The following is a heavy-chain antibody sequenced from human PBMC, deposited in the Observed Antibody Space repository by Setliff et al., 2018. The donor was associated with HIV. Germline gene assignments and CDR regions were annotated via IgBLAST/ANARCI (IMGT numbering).Heavy chain of an antibody. CDR2: ICYGGST. D-gene: IGHD7-27*01. J-gene: IGHJ4*02. CDR3: ARALAVTHWGYFDY. Sequence: KTSETLSLTCSVSGASISSSSYYWGWLRQPPGKGLEWIGTICYGGSTYYDESLKSRVTISLDTSKNQFSLKLKSVTATDTAVYYCARALAVTHWGYFDYWGQGTLVTVSS. V-gene: IGHV4-39*01. CDR1: GASISSSSYY.